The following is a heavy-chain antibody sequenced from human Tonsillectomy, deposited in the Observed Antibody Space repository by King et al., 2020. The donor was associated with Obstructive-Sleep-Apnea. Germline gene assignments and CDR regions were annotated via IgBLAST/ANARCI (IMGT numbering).Heavy chain of an antibody. V-gene: IGHV4-34*01. J-gene: IGHJ5*02. CDR1: GGSFSGYY. CDR3: ASRELDTTMVSQFNNWFDP. D-gene: IGHD5-18*01. Sequence: VQLQQWGAGLLKPSETLSLTCAVYGGSFSGYYWNWIRQPPGKGLEWIGEINHSGSTNYNPSLKSRVTISVDTSKNQFSLKLSSVTAADTAVYYCASRELDTTMVSQFNNWFDPWGQGTLVTVSS. CDR2: INHSGST.